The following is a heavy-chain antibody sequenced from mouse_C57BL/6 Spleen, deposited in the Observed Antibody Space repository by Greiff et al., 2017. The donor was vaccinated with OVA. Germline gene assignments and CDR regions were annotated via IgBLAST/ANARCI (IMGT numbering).Heavy chain of an antibody. CDR1: GYTFTSYW. D-gene: IGHD1-1*01. J-gene: IGHJ1*03. Sequence: QVQLQQSGAELAKPGASVTLSCKASGYTFTSYWMHWVKQRPGQGLEWIGYINPSSGYTKYNQKFKDKATLTADQYSSTAYMQLSSLTYEDSAVYYCARSYGRSPWWYFDVWGTGTTVTVSS. V-gene: IGHV1-7*01. CDR2: INPSSGYT. CDR3: ARSYGRSPWWYFDV.